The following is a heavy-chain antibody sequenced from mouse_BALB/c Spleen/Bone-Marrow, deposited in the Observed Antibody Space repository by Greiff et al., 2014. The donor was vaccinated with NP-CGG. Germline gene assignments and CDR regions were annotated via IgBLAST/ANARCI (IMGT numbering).Heavy chain of an antibody. V-gene: IGHV1-9*01. Sequence: VKLMESGAEPMKPGASVKISCTATGYTFSSYWIGWVRQTPGHGLEWIGEILPGSGSTNYNEKLKGKSTFTADTSSNIVYMQLSSRTEEESADYYCARRGSSWFAYWGQGTLVTVSA. J-gene: IGHJ3*01. CDR3: ARRGSSWFAY. CDR1: GYTFSSYW. CDR2: ILPGSGST.